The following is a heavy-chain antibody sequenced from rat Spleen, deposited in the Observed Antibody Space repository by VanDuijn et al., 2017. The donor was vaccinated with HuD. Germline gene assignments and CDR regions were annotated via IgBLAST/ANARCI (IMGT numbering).Heavy chain of an antibody. CDR2: IWGDGST. V-gene: IGHV2-1*01. Sequence: QVQLKESGPGLVQPSQTLSLTCSVSGFSLISNTVHWVRQPPGKGLEWMGVIWGDGSTNYNSALKSRLSISRDTSKSQVFLKMDSLQPEDTGTYYCARLRTSPFYFDYWGQGVMVTVSS. D-gene: IGHD3-8*01. CDR1: GFSLISNT. J-gene: IGHJ2*01. CDR3: ARLRTSPFYFDY.